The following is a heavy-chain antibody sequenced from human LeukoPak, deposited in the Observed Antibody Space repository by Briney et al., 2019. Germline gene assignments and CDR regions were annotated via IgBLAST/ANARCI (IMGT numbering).Heavy chain of an antibody. Sequence: ASVKVSCKASGYTFTGYYMHWVRQAPGQGLEWMGWINPNSGDTNYAQKLQGRVTMTRETSISTAYMELSRLRSDDTAVYYCARDGVIRGVIVYWGQGTLVTVSS. CDR2: INPNSGDT. D-gene: IGHD3-10*01. CDR3: ARDGVIRGVIVY. J-gene: IGHJ4*02. V-gene: IGHV1-2*02. CDR1: GYTFTGYY.